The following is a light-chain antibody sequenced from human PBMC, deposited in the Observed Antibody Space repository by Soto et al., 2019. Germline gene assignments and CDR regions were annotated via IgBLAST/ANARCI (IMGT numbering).Light chain of an antibody. Sequence: DIQMTQSPSTLSASIGDRVTITCRASQNINNWIAWYQQKPGKAPKFLIYDASTLESGVPSRFSGSGFGTEFSLTISSLQPDDFGSYYCQHMRTVGQGTKLDSK. J-gene: IGKJ1*01. V-gene: IGKV1-5*01. CDR1: QNINNW. CDR3: QHMRT. CDR2: DAS.